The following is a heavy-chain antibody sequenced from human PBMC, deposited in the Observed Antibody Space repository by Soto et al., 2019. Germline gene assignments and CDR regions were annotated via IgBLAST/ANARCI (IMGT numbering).Heavy chain of an antibody. Sequence: QVQLQESGPRLVKPSETLSLTCAVSGDSVSSSHWWSWVRQPPGKGLEGIGEISPSGNTNYNPSLKGPVAVAVDKSKNQFALKVTSVTAADTAVYYCSRLMGDAAGRPLDYWGQGTLVTVSS. CDR1: GDSVSSSHW. J-gene: IGHJ4*02. CDR3: SRLMGDAAGRPLDY. V-gene: IGHV4-4*02. CDR2: ISPSGNT. D-gene: IGHD6-6*01.